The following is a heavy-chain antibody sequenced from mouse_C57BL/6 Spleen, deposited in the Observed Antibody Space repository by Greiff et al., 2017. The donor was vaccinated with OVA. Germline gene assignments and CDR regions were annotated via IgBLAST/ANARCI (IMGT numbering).Heavy chain of an antibody. V-gene: IGHV1-50*01. D-gene: IGHD1-1*01. Sequence: QVQLQQPGAELVKPGASVKLSCKASGYTFTSYWMQWVKQRPGQGLEWIGEIDPSDSYTYYNQKFKGKATLTVATSSSTAYMQLSSLTSEDSAVYYCASDDGKEWGKGTTLTVSS. J-gene: IGHJ2*01. CDR3: ASDDGKE. CDR1: GYTFTSYW. CDR2: IDPSDSYT.